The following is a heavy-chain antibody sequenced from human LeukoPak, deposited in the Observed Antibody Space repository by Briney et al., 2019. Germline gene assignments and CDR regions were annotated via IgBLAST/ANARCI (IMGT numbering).Heavy chain of an antibody. J-gene: IGHJ4*02. CDR3: ARLSAGYNSGWFIDY. CDR2: IYYSGST. D-gene: IGHD6-19*01. V-gene: IGHV4-59*08. Sequence: SETLSLTCTVSGGSISTYYWSWIRQPPGKGLEWIGYIYYSGSTNSNPSLKSRVTISVDTSKNQFSLKLSSVTAADTAVYYCARLSAGYNSGWFIDYWGQGTLVTVSS. CDR1: GGSISTYY.